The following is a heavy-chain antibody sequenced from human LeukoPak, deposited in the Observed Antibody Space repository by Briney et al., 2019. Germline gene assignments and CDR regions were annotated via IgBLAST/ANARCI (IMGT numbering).Heavy chain of an antibody. CDR2: ISSSGSTI. CDR1: GFTFSSYE. CDR3: ARDKTGAAAGPDAFDI. Sequence: GGYLRLSCAASGFTFSSYEMKWVRQAPGKGLEWVSYISSSGSTIYYADSVKGRFTISRDNAKNSLYLQMNSLRAEDTAVYYCARDKTGAAAGPDAFDIWGQGTMVTVSS. J-gene: IGHJ3*02. V-gene: IGHV3-48*03. D-gene: IGHD6-13*01.